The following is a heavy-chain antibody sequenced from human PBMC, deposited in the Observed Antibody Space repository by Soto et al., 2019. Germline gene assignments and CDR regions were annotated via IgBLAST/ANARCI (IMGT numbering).Heavy chain of an antibody. Sequence: EVQRLESGGGLVQPGGSLRLSCAASGFTFSSYAMSWVRQAPGNGLEWVSAISGSGGRTYYADSVKGRFTISRDNSKNTMYLQMNSLRAEDTAVYYCAALIVVVMYPDYWGQGTLVTVSS. CDR2: ISGSGGRT. CDR1: GFTFSSYA. CDR3: AALIVVVMYPDY. D-gene: IGHD3-22*01. J-gene: IGHJ4*02. V-gene: IGHV3-23*01.